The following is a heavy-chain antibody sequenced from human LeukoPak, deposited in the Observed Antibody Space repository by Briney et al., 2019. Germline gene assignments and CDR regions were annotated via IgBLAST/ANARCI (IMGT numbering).Heavy chain of an antibody. CDR2: IRYDGSNK. V-gene: IGHV3-30*02. J-gene: IGHJ5*02. CDR1: GFTFSDYY. Sequence: GGSLRLSCAASGFTFSDYYMSWVRQAPGKGLEWVAFIRYDGSNKYYADSVKGRFTISRDNSKNTLYLQMNSLRAEDTAVYYCAKENIVATTINWFDPWGQGTLVTVSS. D-gene: IGHD5-12*01. CDR3: AKENIVATTINWFDP.